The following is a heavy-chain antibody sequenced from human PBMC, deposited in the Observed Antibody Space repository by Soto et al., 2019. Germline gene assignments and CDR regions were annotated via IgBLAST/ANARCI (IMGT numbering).Heavy chain of an antibody. J-gene: IGHJ6*02. Sequence: ASETLSLTCAVYGGSFSGYYCSWIRQPPRKGLEWIGEINHSGSTNCNPSLKSRVTISVDTSKNQFSLKLSSVTAADTVVYYCARGMEGMDDFDWLLLYGMDVWGQGTTVTVSS. D-gene: IGHD3-9*01. CDR3: ARGMEGMDDFDWLLLYGMDV. CDR1: GGSFSGYY. V-gene: IGHV4-34*01. CDR2: INHSGST.